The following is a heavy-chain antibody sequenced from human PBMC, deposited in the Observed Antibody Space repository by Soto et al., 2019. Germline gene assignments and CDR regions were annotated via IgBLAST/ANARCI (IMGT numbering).Heavy chain of an antibody. CDR2: IFPLTDIP. D-gene: IGHD1-1*01. CDR3: ARSTLVVLNYFES. J-gene: IGHJ4*02. Sequence: QVQLVQSGTEVKKPGSSVKVSCKASGGTFRNYPINWVRQAPGQGLEWMGSIFPLTDIPDYAQNFQARPTISADKSTITAYMELSALTSDDPAMYFCARSTLVVLNYFESWGQGTLVTVSS. V-gene: IGHV1-69*02. CDR1: GGTFRNYP.